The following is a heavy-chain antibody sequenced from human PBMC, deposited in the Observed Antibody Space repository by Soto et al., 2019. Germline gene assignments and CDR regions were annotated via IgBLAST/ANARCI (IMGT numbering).Heavy chain of an antibody. CDR3: ARWGTTGGLDV. CDR1: GFTFRSYV. J-gene: IGHJ1*01. V-gene: IGHV3-33*05. D-gene: IGHD3-16*01. CDR2: TSYDGSNK. Sequence: QVQLVESGGGVVQPGTSLRLSCVGSGFTFRSYVIHWVRQAPGKGLEWVALTSYDGSNKDYGDSVKGRFTISRDYSMNTGDLLMDSLRREYTALYYFARWGTTGGLDVWGQGTLVCVSS.